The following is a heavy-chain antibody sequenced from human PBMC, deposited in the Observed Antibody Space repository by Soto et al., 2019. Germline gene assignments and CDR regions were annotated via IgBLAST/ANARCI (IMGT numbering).Heavy chain of an antibody. V-gene: IGHV3-33*01. CDR1: GFTFSSYG. CDR3: ARVLYDFWSGYYINYYYYGMDV. Sequence: GGSLRLSCAASGFTFSSYGMHWVRQAPGKGLEWVAVIWYDGSNKYYADSVKGRFTISRDNSKNTLYLQMNSLRAEDTAVYYCARVLYDFWSGYYINYYYYGMDVWGQGTTVTVS. CDR2: IWYDGSNK. J-gene: IGHJ6*02. D-gene: IGHD3-3*01.